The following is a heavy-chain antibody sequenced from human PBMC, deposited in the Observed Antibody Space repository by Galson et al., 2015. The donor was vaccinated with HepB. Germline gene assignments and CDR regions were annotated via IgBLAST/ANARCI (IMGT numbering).Heavy chain of an antibody. Sequence: GKQTKTLTLTCTVSGFSLSNARMGVSWIRQPPGKALEWLAHIFSNDEKSYSTSLKSRLTISKDTSKSQVVLTMTNMDPVDTATYYCARLYCSSTSCSRGYSSSWYLAGYYFDYWGQGTLVTVSS. J-gene: IGHJ4*02. V-gene: IGHV2-26*01. CDR2: IFSNDEK. D-gene: IGHD2-2*01. CDR1: GFSLSNARMG. CDR3: ARLYCSSTSCSRGYSSSWYLAGYYFDY.